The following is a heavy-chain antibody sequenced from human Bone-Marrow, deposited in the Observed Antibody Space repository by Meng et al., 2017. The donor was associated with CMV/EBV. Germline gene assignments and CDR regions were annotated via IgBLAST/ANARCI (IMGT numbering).Heavy chain of an antibody. CDR2: TWYDGSNT. D-gene: IGHD2-2*01. CDR1: GFTFSSYS. J-gene: IGHJ3*02. Sequence: LSLTCAASGFTFSSYSMNWVRQAPGKGLEWVAGTWYDGSNTHYADSVKGRFNISRDNSKKTLFLQMNSLRAEDTAVYFCVKGPYCTSTSCYGGMAFDIWGQGTLVTVSS. V-gene: IGHV3-33*03. CDR3: VKGPYCTSTSCYGGMAFDI.